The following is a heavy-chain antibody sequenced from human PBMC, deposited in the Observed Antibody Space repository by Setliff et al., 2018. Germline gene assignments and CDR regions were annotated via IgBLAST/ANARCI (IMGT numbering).Heavy chain of an antibody. Sequence: PGGSLRLSCAASGFTFSTYVMTWVRQAPGKGLEWVSAISGSGGSTYYADSVKGRFTISRDNSKNTLYLQMNSLTAEDTAVYYCARDRAWFDPWGQGTLVTVSS. V-gene: IGHV3-23*01. CDR1: GFTFSTYV. J-gene: IGHJ5*02. CDR2: ISGSGGST. CDR3: ARDRAWFDP.